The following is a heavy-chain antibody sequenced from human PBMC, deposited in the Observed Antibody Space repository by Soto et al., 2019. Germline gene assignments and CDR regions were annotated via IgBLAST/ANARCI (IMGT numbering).Heavy chain of an antibody. V-gene: IGHV1-24*01. CDR2: FDPEDGET. J-gene: IGHJ3*02. D-gene: IGHD5-18*01. CDR1: GYTLTELS. CDR3: SGGYSYGYGLNAFDI. Sequence: ASVKVSCKXSGYTLTELSMHWVRQAPGKGLEWMGGFDPEDGETIYAQKFQGRVTMTEDTSTDAAYMELSSLRSEDTAVYYCSGGYSYGYGLNAFDIWGQGTMVTVSS.